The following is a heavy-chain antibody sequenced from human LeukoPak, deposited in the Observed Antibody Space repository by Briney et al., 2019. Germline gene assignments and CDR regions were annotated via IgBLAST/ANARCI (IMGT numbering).Heavy chain of an antibody. J-gene: IGHJ4*02. D-gene: IGHD2-2*01. CDR2: IYYSGST. CDR3: ARGSYCSSTSCHEPDYFDY. CDR1: GGSISSGGYY. V-gene: IGHV4-31*03. Sequence: PSETLSLTCTFSGGSISSGGYYWSWIRQHPGTGLEWIGYIYYSGSTYYNPSLKSRVTISVDTSKNQFSLKLSSVTAADTAVYYCARGSYCSSTSCHEPDYFDYWGQGTLVTVSS.